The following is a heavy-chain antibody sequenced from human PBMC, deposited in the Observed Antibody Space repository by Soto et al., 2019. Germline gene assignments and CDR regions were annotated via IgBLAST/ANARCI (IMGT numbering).Heavy chain of an antibody. V-gene: IGHV1-8*01. J-gene: IGHJ6*02. CDR3: ARVGDFWSGYYYGMDV. D-gene: IGHD3-3*01. Sequence: VASVKVSCKASGYTFTSYDINWVRQATGQGLEWMGWMNPNSGNTGYAQKFQGRVTMTRNTSISTAYMELSSLRSEDTAVYYCARVGDFWSGYYYGMDVWGQGTTVTVSS. CDR2: MNPNSGNT. CDR1: GYTFTSYD.